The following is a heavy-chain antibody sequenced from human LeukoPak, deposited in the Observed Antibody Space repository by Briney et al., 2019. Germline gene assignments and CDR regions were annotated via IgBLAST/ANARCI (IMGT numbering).Heavy chain of an antibody. V-gene: IGHV4-4*02. CDR2: VNLQGST. Sequence: PSETLSLTCDVSGGSVTSTNWWTWVRQPPGKGLEWIGEVNLQGSTNYNPSLMGRVAISVDKSENHISLQLTSVTAADTAVYYCAREGGPYRPLDYSGQGTLVTVSS. CDR1: GGSVTSTNW. J-gene: IGHJ4*02. CDR3: AREGGPYRPLDY.